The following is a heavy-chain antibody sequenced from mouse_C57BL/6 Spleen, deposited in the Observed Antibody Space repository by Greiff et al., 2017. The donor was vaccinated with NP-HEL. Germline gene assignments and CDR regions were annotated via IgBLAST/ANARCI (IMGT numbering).Heavy chain of an antibody. CDR1: GYTFTSYT. CDR2: INPSSGYT. J-gene: IGHJ4*01. Sequence: VKLMESGAELARPGASVKMSCKASGYTFTSYTMHWVKQRPGQGLEWIGYINPSSGYTKYNQKFKDKATLTADKSSSTAYMQLSSLTSEDSAVYYCARSRDSYAMDYWGQGTSVTVSS. V-gene: IGHV1-4*01. CDR3: ARSRDSYAMDY.